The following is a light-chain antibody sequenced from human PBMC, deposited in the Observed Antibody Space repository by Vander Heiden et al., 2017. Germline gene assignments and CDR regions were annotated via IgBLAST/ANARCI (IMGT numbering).Light chain of an antibody. J-gene: IGKJ1*01. CDR1: QSVSSSY. CDR3: QQYGSSQWT. Sequence: EIVLTQSPATLPLSPGERATLPCRASQSVSSSYLDWYQQKPGQAPRLLIYGASSRATGIPDRFSGSGSGTDFTLTISSLEPEDFAVYYCQQYGSSQWTFGQGTKVEIK. CDR2: GAS. V-gene: IGKV3-20*01.